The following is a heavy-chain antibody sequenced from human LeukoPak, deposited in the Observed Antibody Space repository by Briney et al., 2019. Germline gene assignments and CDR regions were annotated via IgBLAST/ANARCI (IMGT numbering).Heavy chain of an antibody. J-gene: IGHJ4*02. CDR3: ARLGIAVGYFDY. Sequence: PSETLSLTCTVSGGSINSSSYYWGWIRQPPGNGLEWIVSIYYSGSTYYTPSLKSRVTISVDTSKNQFSLKLSSVTAADTAVYYCARLGIAVGYFDYWGQGTLVTVSS. CDR2: IYYSGST. V-gene: IGHV4-39*01. CDR1: GGSINSSSYY. D-gene: IGHD6-19*01.